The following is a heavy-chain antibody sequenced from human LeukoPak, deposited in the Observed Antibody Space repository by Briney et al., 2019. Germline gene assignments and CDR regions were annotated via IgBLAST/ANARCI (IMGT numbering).Heavy chain of an antibody. Sequence: AGGSLRLSCAASGFTFSSYSMNWVRQAPGKGLEWVSSISSSSSYIYYADSVKRRFTISRDNAKNSLYLQMNSLRAEDTAVYYCARDSSYPGGDCYDYWGQGTLVTVSS. V-gene: IGHV3-21*01. CDR2: ISSSSSYI. CDR3: ARDSSYPGGDCYDY. CDR1: GFTFSSYS. J-gene: IGHJ4*02. D-gene: IGHD2-21*01.